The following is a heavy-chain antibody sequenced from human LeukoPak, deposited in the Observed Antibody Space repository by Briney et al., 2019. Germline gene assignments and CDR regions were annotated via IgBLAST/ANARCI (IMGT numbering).Heavy chain of an antibody. CDR1: GFTFSDYY. Sequence: GGSLRLSCAASGFTFSDYYMSWIRQAPGKGLEWVSYISSSGSTIYYSDSVKGRFTISRDNAKNSLYLQMNSLRAEDTAVYYCARVGERYFDWLLSLIYFDYWGQGTLVTVSS. D-gene: IGHD3-9*01. V-gene: IGHV3-11*01. J-gene: IGHJ4*02. CDR2: ISSSGSTI. CDR3: ARVGERYFDWLLSLIYFDY.